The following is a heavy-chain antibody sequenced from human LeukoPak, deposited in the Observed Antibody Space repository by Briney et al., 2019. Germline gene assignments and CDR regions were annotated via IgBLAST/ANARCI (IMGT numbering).Heavy chain of an antibody. V-gene: IGHV1-2*02. J-gene: IGHJ6*03. CDR1: GYTFTGYY. D-gene: IGHD3-3*01. CDR2: INPNSGGT. Sequence: ASVKVSCKASGYTFTGYYMHWVRQAPGQGLEWMGWINPNSGGTNYAQKFQGRVTMTRDTSISTAYMELSRLRSDDTAVYYCARASSGSFGIFGVVHDYMDVWGKGTTVTVSS. CDR3: ARASSGSFGIFGVVHDYMDV.